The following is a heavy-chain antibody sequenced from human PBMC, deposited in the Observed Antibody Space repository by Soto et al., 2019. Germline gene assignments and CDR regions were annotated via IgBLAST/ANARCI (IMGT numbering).Heavy chain of an antibody. CDR1: GGTFSSYT. D-gene: IGHD3-10*01. Sequence: QVQLGQSGAEVKKPGSSVKVSCKASGGTFSSYTISWVRQAPGQGLEWMGRIIPILGIANYAQKYQGRVTITADKSTSTAYMELSSLRSEDTAVYYCARVQPGDRTYYMDVWGKGTTVTVSS. CDR2: IIPILGIA. CDR3: ARVQPGDRTYYMDV. J-gene: IGHJ6*03. V-gene: IGHV1-69*02.